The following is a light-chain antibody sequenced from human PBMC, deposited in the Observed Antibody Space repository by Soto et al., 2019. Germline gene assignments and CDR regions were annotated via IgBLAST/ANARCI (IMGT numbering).Light chain of an antibody. CDR2: GAS. CDR3: QQYNNWPWT. Sequence: EIVLTQSPDTLSLSPGERATLSCRASQSVSSTFLAWYQQKPGQAPRLLIYGASTRAPGFPARFSGSGSGTDFTLTISSLQSEDFAVYYCQQYNNWPWTFGQGTKVDIK. CDR1: QSVSST. J-gene: IGKJ1*01. V-gene: IGKV3-15*01.